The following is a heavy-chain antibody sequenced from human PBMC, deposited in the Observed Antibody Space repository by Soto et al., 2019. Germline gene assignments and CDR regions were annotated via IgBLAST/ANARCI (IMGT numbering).Heavy chain of an antibody. J-gene: IGHJ4*02. Sequence: PXXTLSLPFNVSGGSIRNYYWRWIPQPPGKGLEWIGSIFYTGDTSYNPSLKSRVAISVDTSKNQFSLKLNSVTDADTALYYCARYPSGTYPYNFEYWGQGTLVTVSS. CDR2: IFYTGDT. V-gene: IGHV4-59*08. CDR1: GGSIRNYY. CDR3: ARYPSGTYPYNFEY. D-gene: IGHD1-26*01.